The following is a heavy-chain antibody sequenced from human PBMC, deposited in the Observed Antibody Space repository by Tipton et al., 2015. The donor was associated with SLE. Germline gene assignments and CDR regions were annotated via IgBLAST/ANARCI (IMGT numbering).Heavy chain of an antibody. Sequence: QSGAEVKRPGASVRVSCKASGYTFTDYHFHWVRQAPGQGLEWMGKVNPNDGGQSCAQKFQVRVSLTRDTSTRTVYMELGSLRSDDTAVYYCARGEDSTNWYTYFDYWGQGTLVTVSS. V-gene: IGHV1-46*01. CDR3: ARGEDSTNWYTYFDY. CDR1: GYTFTDYH. D-gene: IGHD2-2*02. J-gene: IGHJ4*02. CDR2: VNPNDGGQ.